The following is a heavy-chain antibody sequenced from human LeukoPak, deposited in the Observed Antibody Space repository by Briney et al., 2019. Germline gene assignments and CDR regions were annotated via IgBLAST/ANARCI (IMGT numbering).Heavy chain of an antibody. CDR2: INPNRGGT. V-gene: IGHV1-2*02. CDR1: EYTFTGYF. D-gene: IGHD6-13*01. J-gene: IGHJ3*02. Sequence: ASVKVSCKASEYTFTGYFMHWVRQAPGQGLEWMGWINPNRGGTNYAQKVQGRVTMTRDTSISTAYMELRRLRYDDTAVYYCATAVIVAVFGDAFDIWGQGTLVTVSS. CDR3: ATAVIVAVFGDAFDI.